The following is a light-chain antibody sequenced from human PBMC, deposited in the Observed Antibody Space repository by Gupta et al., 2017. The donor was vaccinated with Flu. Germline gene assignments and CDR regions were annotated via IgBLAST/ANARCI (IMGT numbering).Light chain of an antibody. V-gene: IGLV3-21*02. Sequence: GQTARISCEGNNIGTKSVHWYQQTPGQAPVLVVYDDSDRPAGIPERFSGSNSGNTATLTISRVEAGDEADYYCQVCDSSSDHVVFGGGTKLTVL. J-gene: IGLJ3*02. CDR3: QVCDSSSDHVV. CDR2: DDS. CDR1: NIGTKS.